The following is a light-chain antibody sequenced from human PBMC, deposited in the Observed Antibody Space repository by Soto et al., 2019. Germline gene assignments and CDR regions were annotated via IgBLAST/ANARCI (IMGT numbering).Light chain of an antibody. J-gene: IGKJ1*01. CDR3: QQHNNWPST. V-gene: IGKV3-15*01. CDR1: QSVTNN. CDR2: GAS. Sequence: EIVMTQSPATLSVSPGERATLSCRASQSVTNNLAWYQQKPGQAPRLLIYGASSRATGIPARFSGSGAGTEFPLTLSSLQSEDFAVYYCQQHNNWPSTFGQGTKVDFK.